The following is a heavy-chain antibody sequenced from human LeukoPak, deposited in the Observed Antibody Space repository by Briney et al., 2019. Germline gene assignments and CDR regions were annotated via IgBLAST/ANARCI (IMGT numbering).Heavy chain of an antibody. CDR2: IIPIFGIA. V-gene: IGHV1-69*04. J-gene: IGHJ4*02. CDR1: GGTFSSYA. Sequence: SVKVSCKASGGTFSSYAISWVRQAPGQGLEWMGRIIPIFGIANYAQKFQGRVTITADKSTSTAYMELSSPRSEDTAVYYCARGSIAAAGETIDYWGQGTLATVSS. D-gene: IGHD6-13*01. CDR3: ARGSIAAAGETIDY.